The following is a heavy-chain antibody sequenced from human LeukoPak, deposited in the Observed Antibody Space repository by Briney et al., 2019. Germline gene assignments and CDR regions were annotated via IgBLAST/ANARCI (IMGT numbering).Heavy chain of an antibody. D-gene: IGHD5-18*01. CDR3: ARVVDTAMAVDAFDI. J-gene: IGHJ3*02. CDR2: IYYDGST. Sequence: SETLSLTCTVSGASISDDYWSWIRQPPGKGLEWIGYIYYDGSTKSNPSLKSRVSISVDTSKDQFSLRLTSVTAADTAVYFCARVVDTAMAVDAFDIWGQGTLVTVSS. CDR1: GASISDDY. V-gene: IGHV4-59*01.